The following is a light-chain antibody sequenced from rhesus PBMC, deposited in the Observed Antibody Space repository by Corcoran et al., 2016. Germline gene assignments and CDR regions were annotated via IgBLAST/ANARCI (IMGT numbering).Light chain of an antibody. CDR1: QGIKKE. V-gene: IGKV1-94*01. CDR2: AAA. Sequence: DIQMTQSPSSLSASVGDRVTVTCRSSQGIKKELSWYQQKTGKAPTHLLYAAASLQTGVSSRFSGSGSGTVYTLTISRLQPADVATYYCLQEYTTPLTFGGGTKVEIK. CDR3: LQEYTTPLT. J-gene: IGKJ4*01.